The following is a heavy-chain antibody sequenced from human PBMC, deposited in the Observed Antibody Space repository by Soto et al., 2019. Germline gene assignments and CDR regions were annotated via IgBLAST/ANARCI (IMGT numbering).Heavy chain of an antibody. CDR3: ARDPTFGEFPAWRFDY. CDR2: LYNTGST. CDR1: GASISRYY. Sequence: SETLSLTCTVSGASISRYYWSWIRQSPGKGLEWIGYLYNTGSTIYNPSLKSRVTISVDTSKNQFSLKMNSVTAADTAVYYCARDPTFGEFPAWRFDYWSQGTLVTVSS. J-gene: IGHJ4*02. V-gene: IGHV4-59*01. D-gene: IGHD3-10*01.